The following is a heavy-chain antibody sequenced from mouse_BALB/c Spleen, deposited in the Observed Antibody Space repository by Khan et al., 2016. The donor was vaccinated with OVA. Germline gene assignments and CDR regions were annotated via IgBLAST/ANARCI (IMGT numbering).Heavy chain of an antibody. D-gene: IGHD2-1*01. CDR3: ARHGNYVSFDY. J-gene: IGHJ2*01. Sequence: EVELVESGGGLVQPGGSLKLSCAAAGFTFSSYNMSWVRQTPEKRLEWVAYISNGGGSTYYLDTVKGRFTISRDNAKNTLYLQMSSLKSEDTAIYYCARHGNYVSFDYWGQGTTLTVSS. V-gene: IGHV5-12-2*01. CDR2: ISNGGGST. CDR1: GFTFSSYN.